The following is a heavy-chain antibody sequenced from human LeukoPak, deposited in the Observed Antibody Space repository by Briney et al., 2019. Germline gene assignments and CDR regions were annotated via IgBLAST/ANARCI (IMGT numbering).Heavy chain of an antibody. V-gene: IGHV3-23*01. Sequence: PGGSLRLSCAASGFAFNSYAMSWVRQAPGKGLEWVSGISSSGGTTYYADSVKGRFTISRDNTKNALYLQMNSLRAEDTALYYCAKDRTYDGSGYDHSPFDYWGQGTLVTVSS. J-gene: IGHJ4*02. D-gene: IGHD3-22*01. CDR3: AKDRTYDGSGYDHSPFDY. CDR1: GFAFNSYA. CDR2: ISSSGGTT.